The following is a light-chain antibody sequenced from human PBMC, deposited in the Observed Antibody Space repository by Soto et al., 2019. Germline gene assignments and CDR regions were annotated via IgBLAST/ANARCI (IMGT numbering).Light chain of an antibody. J-gene: IGKJ4*01. CDR3: QQYNDWLFLT. CDR1: QSISSN. V-gene: IGKV3-15*01. Sequence: EIVMTQSPATLSVSPGERAALSCRASQSISSNLAWYQHKPGQAPRLLIYGASTRATGIPARFSGSGSGTEFTLTISSLQSEDFAVYYCQQYNDWLFLTFGGGTKV. CDR2: GAS.